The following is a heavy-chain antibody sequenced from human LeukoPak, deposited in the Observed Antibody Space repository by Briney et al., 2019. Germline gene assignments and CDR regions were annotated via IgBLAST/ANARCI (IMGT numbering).Heavy chain of an antibody. J-gene: IGHJ5*02. Sequence: ASVKVSCKTSGYTFTGYYMHWVRQAPGQGLEWMGWINTNSGGTNYAQKFQGRVTMTRDTSISTAYMELSRLRSDDTAVYYCARDRSSSWYSLGFDPWGQGTLVTVSS. CDR2: INTNSGGT. V-gene: IGHV1-2*02. CDR1: GYTFTGYY. CDR3: ARDRSSSWYSLGFDP. D-gene: IGHD6-13*01.